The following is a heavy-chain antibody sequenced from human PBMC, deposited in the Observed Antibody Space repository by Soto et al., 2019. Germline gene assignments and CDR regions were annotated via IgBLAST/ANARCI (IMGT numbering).Heavy chain of an antibody. CDR1: GYTFTSYG. CDR3: ARVELLWFGEPSYGMDV. J-gene: IGHJ6*02. D-gene: IGHD3-10*01. CDR2: ISAYNGNT. Sequence: ASVKVSCKASGYTFTSYGISWVRQAPGQGLEWMGWISAYNGNTNYAQKLQGRVTMTTDTSTSTAYMELRSLRSDDTAVYYCARVELLWFGEPSYGMDVWGQGTTVTSP. V-gene: IGHV1-18*04.